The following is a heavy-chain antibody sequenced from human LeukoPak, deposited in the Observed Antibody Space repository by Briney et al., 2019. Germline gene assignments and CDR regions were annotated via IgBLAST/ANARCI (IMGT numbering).Heavy chain of an antibody. CDR3: ARVHIAAAGTTDY. D-gene: IGHD6-13*01. CDR1: GYTFTGYY. J-gene: IGHJ4*02. V-gene: IGHV1-2*02. CDR2: INPNSGGT. Sequence: GASVKVSCKASGYTFTGYYMHWVRQAPGQGLEWMGWINPNSGGTNYAQKFQGRVTMTRDTSISTAYMELSSLRSEDTAVYYCARVHIAAAGTTDYWGQGTLVTVSS.